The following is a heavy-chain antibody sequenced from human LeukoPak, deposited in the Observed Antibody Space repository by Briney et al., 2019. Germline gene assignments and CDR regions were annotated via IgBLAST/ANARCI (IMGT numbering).Heavy chain of an antibody. CDR2: IIPILGIA. V-gene: IGHV1-69*04. D-gene: IGHD3-22*01. CDR3: ARVVDDSRSDYFDY. CDR1: GGTFSSYA. Sequence: ASVKVSCKASGGTFSSYAISWVRQAPGQGLEWMGRIIPILGIANYAQKFQGRVTITADKSTSTAYMELSSLRSEDTAVYCCARVVDDSRSDYFDYWGQGTLVTVSS. J-gene: IGHJ4*02.